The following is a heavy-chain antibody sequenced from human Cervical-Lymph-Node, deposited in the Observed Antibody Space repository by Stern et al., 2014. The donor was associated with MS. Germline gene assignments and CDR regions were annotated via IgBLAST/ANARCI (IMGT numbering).Heavy chain of an antibody. CDR2: INPSDGTT. CDR3: AREGADNDGFDV. Sequence: QVQLVQSGAEVKKPGASVTVSCRASGYTFINYYMHWVRQAPGQGLEWMGIINPSDGTTTYAQKFQGRVTMTRDTSTNTAYMQLGSLTSEDTAVFFCAREGADNDGFDVWGQGTMVTVSS. CDR1: GYTFINYY. D-gene: IGHD3-16*01. J-gene: IGHJ3*01. V-gene: IGHV1-46*03.